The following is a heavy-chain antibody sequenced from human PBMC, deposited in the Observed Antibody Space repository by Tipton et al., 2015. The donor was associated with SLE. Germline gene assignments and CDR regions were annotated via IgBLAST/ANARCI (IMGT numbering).Heavy chain of an antibody. CDR2: MSYSGST. J-gene: IGHJ4*02. Sequence: TLSLTCTVSGASISRGGYSWTWIRQHPGKGLEWIGHMSYSGSTYYNPSLKSRITISVDTSKNHFSLKLSSVTAADTAVYYCARGGVGGYDYFDHWGQGTLVTVSS. CDR1: GASISRGGYS. D-gene: IGHD5-12*01. CDR3: ARGGVGGYDYFDH. V-gene: IGHV4-31*03.